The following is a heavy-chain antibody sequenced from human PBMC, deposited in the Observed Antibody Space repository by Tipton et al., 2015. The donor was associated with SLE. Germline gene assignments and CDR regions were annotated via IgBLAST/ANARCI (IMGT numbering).Heavy chain of an antibody. D-gene: IGHD7-27*01. CDR1: GFTFSSYA. CDR2: ISYDGSNK. J-gene: IGHJ3*02. V-gene: IGHV3-30*04. CDR3: AGPRPGDDAFDI. Sequence: SLRLSCAASGFTFSSYAMHWVRQAPGKGLEWVAVISYDGSNKYYADSVKGRFTISRDNSKNTLYLQMNSLRAEDTAVYYCAGPRPGDDAFDIWGQGTMVTVSS.